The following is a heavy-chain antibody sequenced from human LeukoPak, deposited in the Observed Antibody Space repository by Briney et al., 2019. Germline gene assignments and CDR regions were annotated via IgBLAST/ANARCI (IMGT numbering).Heavy chain of an antibody. CDR2: IRHDGSHK. V-gene: IGHV3-30*02. Sequence: GGSLRLSCAASDFIFSTYGMHWVRQAPGKGLEWVAFIRHDGSHKYYADSVKGRFTISRDNSKNTLYLQMNSLRAEDTAVYYCAVSPKLVEVWGKGTTVTVSP. D-gene: IGHD1-7*01. J-gene: IGHJ6*04. CDR3: AVSPKLVEV. CDR1: DFIFSTYG.